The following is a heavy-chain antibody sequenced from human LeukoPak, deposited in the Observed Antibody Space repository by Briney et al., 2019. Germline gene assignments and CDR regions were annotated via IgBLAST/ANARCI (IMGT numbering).Heavy chain of an antibody. CDR3: AREVVVPAAGTWFDP. CDR1: GFTFSSYG. J-gene: IGHJ5*02. V-gene: IGHV3-30*03. Sequence: GGSLRLSCAASGFTFSSYGMHWVRQAPGKGLEWVAVISYDGSNKYYADSVKGRFTISRDNSKNTLYLQMNSLRAEDTAVYYCAREVVVPAAGTWFDPWGQGTLVTVSS. CDR2: ISYDGSNK. D-gene: IGHD2-2*01.